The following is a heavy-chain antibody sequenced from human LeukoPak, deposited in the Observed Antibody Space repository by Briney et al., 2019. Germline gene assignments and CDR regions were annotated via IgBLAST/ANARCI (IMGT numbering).Heavy chain of an antibody. CDR2: IWYGGSNK. CDR1: GFTFSSYG. D-gene: IGHD3-16*01. J-gene: IGHJ4*02. Sequence: GGSLRLSCAASGFTFSSYGMHWVRQAPGKGLEWVAVIWYGGSNKYYADSVKGRFTISRDNSKNTLYLQMNSLRAEDTAVYYCAKSPRGRWDFDYWGQGTLVTVSS. CDR3: AKSPRGRWDFDY. V-gene: IGHV3-30*02.